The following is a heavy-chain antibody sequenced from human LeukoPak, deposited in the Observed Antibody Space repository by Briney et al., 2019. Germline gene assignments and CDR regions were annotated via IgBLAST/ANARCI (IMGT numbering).Heavy chain of an antibody. Sequence: SQTLSLTCTVSGGSISSGGYYWSWIRQPAGKGLEWIGRIYTSGSTDYNPSLKSRVTISEDTSKNQFSLKLSSVTAADTAVYYCARAFRGIFGVFEAFDIWGQGTMVTVSS. D-gene: IGHD3-3*01. CDR3: ARAFRGIFGVFEAFDI. J-gene: IGHJ3*02. CDR2: IYTSGST. CDR1: GGSISSGGYY. V-gene: IGHV4-61*02.